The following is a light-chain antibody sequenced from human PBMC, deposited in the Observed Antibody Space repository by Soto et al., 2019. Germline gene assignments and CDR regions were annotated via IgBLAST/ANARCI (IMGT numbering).Light chain of an antibody. CDR1: QSISSW. CDR3: QQYNSYSGT. V-gene: IGKV1-5*01. CDR2: DAS. Sequence: DIQMTQSPSTLSASVGDRVTITCRASQSISSWLAWYQQKPGKAPKLLIYDASSLESGVQSRFSGSGSGTEFTRTISSLQPDDFAPYYCQQYNSYSGTFGQGTKVEIE. J-gene: IGKJ1*01.